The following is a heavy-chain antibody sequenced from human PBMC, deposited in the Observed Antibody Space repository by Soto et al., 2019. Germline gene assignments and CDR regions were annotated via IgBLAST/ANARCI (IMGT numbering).Heavy chain of an antibody. CDR1: VFTFSIYA. J-gene: IGHJ6*02. Sequence: RGSLLLSCASSVFTFSIYAMHWVRQAPGKGLEWVAVISYDGSNKYYADSVKGRFTISRDNSKNTLYLQMNSLRAEDTAVYYCARNWVSRSTMDVWGQGTTVTVSS. CDR2: ISYDGSNK. CDR3: ARNWVSRSTMDV. D-gene: IGHD2-2*01. V-gene: IGHV3-30-3*01.